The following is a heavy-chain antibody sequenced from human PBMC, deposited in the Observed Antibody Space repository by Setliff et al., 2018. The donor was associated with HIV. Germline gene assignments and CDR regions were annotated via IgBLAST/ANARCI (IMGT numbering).Heavy chain of an antibody. CDR3: ARAMYYYGSGSYDYYMDV. Sequence: PSETLSLTCIVSGASIRDSKWWSWVRQPPGKRPEWIGEIDHSGSTNYNPSLKSRVTISVDTSKNQFSLKLSSVTAADTAVYYCARAMYYYGSGSYDYYMDVWGKGTTVTVSS. J-gene: IGHJ6*03. CDR1: GASIRDSKW. D-gene: IGHD3-10*01. V-gene: IGHV4-4*02. CDR2: IDHSGST.